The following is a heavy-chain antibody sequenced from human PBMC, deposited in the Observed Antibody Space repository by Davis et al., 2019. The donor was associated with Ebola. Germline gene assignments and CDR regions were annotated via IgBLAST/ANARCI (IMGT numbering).Heavy chain of an antibody. J-gene: IGHJ3*01. Sequence: ASVKVSCKASGYTFVSYGISWVRQAPGQGLEWMGWTSAYNGNANYAQKFQGRVTMTIDTSTSTAYMDLRSLRSDDTAVYYCARWVGLVSFDFWGQGTMVTVFS. V-gene: IGHV1-18*01. CDR2: TSAYNGNA. CDR3: ARWVGLVSFDF. D-gene: IGHD3-9*01. CDR1: GYTFVSYG.